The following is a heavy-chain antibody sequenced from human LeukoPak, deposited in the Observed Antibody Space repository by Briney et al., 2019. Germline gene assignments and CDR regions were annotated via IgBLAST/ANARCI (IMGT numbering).Heavy chain of an antibody. CDR2: IYSSGVTT. V-gene: IGHV3-23*01. CDR3: ARGGGYYPIDY. Sequence: GGSLRLSCAASGFTFSSYVMNWVRQAPGEGLEWVSSIYSSGVTTYYADSVKGRFTISRDTSKNILSLQLNGLRAEDTAVYYCARGGGYYPIDYWGQGTLATVSS. CDR1: GFTFSSYV. J-gene: IGHJ4*02. D-gene: IGHD2-15*01.